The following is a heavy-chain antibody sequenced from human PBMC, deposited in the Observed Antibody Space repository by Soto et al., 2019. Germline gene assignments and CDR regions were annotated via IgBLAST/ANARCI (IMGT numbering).Heavy chain of an antibody. CDR1: VYTFSSYW. Sequence: PGGSLRLACGASVYTFSSYWVSWVRQAPGKGLEWVANMNPGGSEIYYADSVKGRFTISRDNAKSSLYLQINSLRADDTAAYYCARLPPATPFESWGQGTLVTVSS. J-gene: IGHJ4*02. CDR3: ARLPPATPFES. D-gene: IGHD1-26*01. CDR2: MNPGGSEI. V-gene: IGHV3-7*01.